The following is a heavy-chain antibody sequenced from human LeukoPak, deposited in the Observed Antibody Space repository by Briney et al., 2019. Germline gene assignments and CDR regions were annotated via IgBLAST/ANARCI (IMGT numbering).Heavy chain of an antibody. CDR1: GFTFSSYA. D-gene: IGHD5-18*01. CDR2: ISGSGGST. V-gene: IGHV3-23*01. CDR3: AKGSSGTAMVAYYFDY. J-gene: IGHJ4*02. Sequence: PGGSLRLSCAASGFTFSSYAVGWVRQAPGKGLEWVSAISGSGGSTYYADSVKGRFTISRDNSKNTLYLQMNSLRAEDTAVYYCAKGSSGTAMVAYYFDYWGQGTLVTVSS.